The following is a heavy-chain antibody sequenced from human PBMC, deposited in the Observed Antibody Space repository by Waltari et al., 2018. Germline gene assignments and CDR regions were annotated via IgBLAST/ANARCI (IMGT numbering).Heavy chain of an antibody. Sequence: EVQLVESGGGLVQPGRSLRLSCAASGFTFDDYAMHWVRQAPGKGLEWVSGISWNSGSIGYADSVKGRVTISRDNAKNSLYLQMNSLRAEDTALYYCAKSPDYGDFYFDYWGQGTLVTVSS. V-gene: IGHV3-9*01. CDR3: AKSPDYGDFYFDY. J-gene: IGHJ4*02. CDR2: ISWNSGSI. D-gene: IGHD4-17*01. CDR1: GFTFDDYA.